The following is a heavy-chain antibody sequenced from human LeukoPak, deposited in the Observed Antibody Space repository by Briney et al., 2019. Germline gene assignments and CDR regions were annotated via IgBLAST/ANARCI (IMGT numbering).Heavy chain of an antibody. Sequence: GGSLRLSCAAPGFTFDDYAMPWVRQAPGKGLEWVSGISWNSGSIGYADSVKGRFTTSRDNAKHSLYLQMNSLRAEDTALYYCAKGGGHYYDKEHDAFDMWGQGRMVTVSS. CDR2: ISWNSGSI. V-gene: IGHV3-9*01. CDR3: AKGGGHYYDKEHDAFDM. CDR1: GFTFDDYA. D-gene: IGHD3-22*01. J-gene: IGHJ3*02.